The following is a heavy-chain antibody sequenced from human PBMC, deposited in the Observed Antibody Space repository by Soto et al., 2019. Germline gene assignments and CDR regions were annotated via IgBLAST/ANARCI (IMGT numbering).Heavy chain of an antibody. CDR2: ISGSGGST. V-gene: IGHV3-23*01. Sequence: EVQLLESGGGLVQPGGSLRLSCAASGFTFSSYAMRWVRQAPVKGLEWVSAISGSGGSTYYADSVKGRFTISRDNSKNTLYLQLNSLGAEDTAVYYCARRGSGSYYDCWGQGPLVTVSS. J-gene: IGHJ4*02. CDR3: ARRGSGSYYDC. D-gene: IGHD1-26*01. CDR1: GFTFSSYA.